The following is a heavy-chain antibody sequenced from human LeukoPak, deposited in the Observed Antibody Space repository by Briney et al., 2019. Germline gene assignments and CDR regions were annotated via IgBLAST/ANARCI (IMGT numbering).Heavy chain of an antibody. V-gene: IGHV3-33*06. CDR3: AKEAYIEMATITPDY. CDR2: IWYDGSNK. D-gene: IGHD5-24*01. Sequence: GRSLRLSCAVSGFTFSSYGMHWVRQAPGKGLEWVAVIWYDGSNKYYADSVKGRFTISRDNSKNTLYLQMNSLRAEDTAVYYCAKEAYIEMATITPDYWGQGTLVTVSS. J-gene: IGHJ4*02. CDR1: GFTFSSYG.